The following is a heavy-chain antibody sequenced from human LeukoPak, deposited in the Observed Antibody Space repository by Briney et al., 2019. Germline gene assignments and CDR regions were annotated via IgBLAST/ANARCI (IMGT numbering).Heavy chain of an antibody. D-gene: IGHD2-15*01. CDR2: TSSSSTYI. J-gene: IGHJ4*02. CDR3: ARVGAASDSPGKGHLAAHFDY. CDR1: GFTFSTCS. V-gene: IGHV3-21*01. Sequence: GGSLRLSCAASGFTFSTCSINGVRQAPGKGLEWVSATSSSSTYIYYADSVKGRFTISRDNAENLLYLQMNSLRAEDTALYYCARVGAASDSPGKGHLAAHFDYWGQGTLVTVSS.